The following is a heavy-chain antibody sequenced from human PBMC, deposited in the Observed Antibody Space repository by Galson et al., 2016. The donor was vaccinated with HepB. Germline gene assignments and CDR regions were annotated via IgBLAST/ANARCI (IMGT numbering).Heavy chain of an antibody. CDR2: IDPSESYT. CDR3: ILWFGELENAFDI. J-gene: IGHJ3*02. V-gene: IGHV5-10-1*01. Sequence: SGAEVKKPGESLRISCKGSGYSITTYWIYWVRQMPGKGLEWMGRIDPSESYTNYSPSFQGHVTISADKSISTAYLQWSSLKAADTAMYYCILWFGELENAFDIWGQGTMVTVSS. CDR1: GYSITTYW. D-gene: IGHD3-10*01.